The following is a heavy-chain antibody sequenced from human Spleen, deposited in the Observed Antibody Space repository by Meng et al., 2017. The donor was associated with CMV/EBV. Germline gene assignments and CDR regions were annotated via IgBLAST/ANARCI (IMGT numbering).Heavy chain of an antibody. CDR2: INGDSKDI. D-gene: IGHD2-2*01. CDR1: RLTFSTYS. V-gene: IGHV3-21*01. Sequence: SRLTFSTYSMNWVCRAPGKGLEWVSSINGDSKDIYYADSVKGRFTISRDNAKSSLYLQMDNLRAEDTAVYYCARASYCSTTYCYLGYWGQGSLVTVSS. CDR3: ARASYCSTTYCYLGY. J-gene: IGHJ4*02.